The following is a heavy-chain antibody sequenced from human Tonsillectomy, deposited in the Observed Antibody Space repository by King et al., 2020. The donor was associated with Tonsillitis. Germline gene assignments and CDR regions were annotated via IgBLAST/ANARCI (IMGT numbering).Heavy chain of an antibody. J-gene: IGHJ4*02. Sequence: QLVQSGGGLVKPGGSLRLSCAASGFTFSRYSMNWVRQAPGKVLEWVSSISSSSSYIYYADSVKGRFTISRDNAKNSLYLQMNSLRAEDTAVYYCARGGITGTKDYWGQGTLVTVSS. CDR3: ARGGITGTKDY. CDR1: GFTFSRYS. CDR2: ISSSSSYI. V-gene: IGHV3-21*01. D-gene: IGHD1-7*01.